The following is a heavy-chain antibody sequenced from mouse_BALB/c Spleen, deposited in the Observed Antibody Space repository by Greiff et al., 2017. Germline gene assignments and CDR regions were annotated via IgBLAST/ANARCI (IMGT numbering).Heavy chain of an antibody. CDR2: IYPSDSYT. J-gene: IGHJ2*01. D-gene: IGHD2-10*01. CDR1: GYTFTSYW. Sequence: QVQLQQPGAELVRPGASVKLSCKASGYTFTSYWINWVKQRPGQGLEWIGNIYPSDSYTNYNQKFKDKATLTVDKSSSTTYMQLSSPTSEDSAVYYCTSLLFDYWGQGTTLTVSS. V-gene: IGHV1-69*02. CDR3: TSLLFDY.